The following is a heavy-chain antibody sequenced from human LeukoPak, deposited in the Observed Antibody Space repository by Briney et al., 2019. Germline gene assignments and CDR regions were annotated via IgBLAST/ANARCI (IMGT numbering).Heavy chain of an antibody. CDR2: ISATGGST. V-gene: IGHV3-23*01. CDR1: GFTFRNYA. D-gene: IGHD2-15*01. Sequence: AGSLRLSCAASGFTFRNYAMSWVRQAPGKGLEWVSTISATGGSTYYADSVKGRFTISRDNSKNTLYVQMNSLRAEDTAVYYCAKGWTSGFDYWGQGTLVTVSS. J-gene: IGHJ4*02. CDR3: AKGWTSGFDY.